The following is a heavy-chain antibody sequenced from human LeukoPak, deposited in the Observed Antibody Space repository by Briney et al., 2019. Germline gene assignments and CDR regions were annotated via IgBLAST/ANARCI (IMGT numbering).Heavy chain of an antibody. D-gene: IGHD1-26*01. CDR3: ARSIGPPYGMDV. V-gene: IGHV1-46*01. CDR1: GYTFTSYY. Sequence: ASVKVSCKASGYTFTSYYMHWVRQAPGQGLEWMGIINPSGGSTSYAQKFQGRVTMTRDTSTSTVYMELRSLRSDDTAVYYCARSIGPPYGMDVWGQGTTVTVSS. J-gene: IGHJ6*02. CDR2: INPSGGST.